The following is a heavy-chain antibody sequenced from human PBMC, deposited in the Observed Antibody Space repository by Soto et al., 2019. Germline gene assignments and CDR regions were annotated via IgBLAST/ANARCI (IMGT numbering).Heavy chain of an antibody. D-gene: IGHD3-16*02. J-gene: IGHJ3*02. CDR1: DGSVSSGSYY. V-gene: IGHV4-61*01. CDR3: ASPSNGLRLGELSDAFDI. CDR2: IYSSGST. Sequence: SETLSLTCTVSDGSVSSGSYYWTWMRQPPGKGLEWIGYIYSSGSTLYNPSLKSRVIISADTSMNRFSLKLSSVTAADTAVYYCASPSNGLRLGELSDAFDIWGQGTMVTVSS.